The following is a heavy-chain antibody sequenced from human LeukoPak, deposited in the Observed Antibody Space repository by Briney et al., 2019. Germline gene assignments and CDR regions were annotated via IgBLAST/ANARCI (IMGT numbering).Heavy chain of an antibody. CDR1: GFTFSSYA. CDR2: ISGSGGST. J-gene: IGHJ1*01. CDR3: AKDLAFWSGYYIRYFQH. D-gene: IGHD3-3*01. V-gene: IGHV3-23*01. Sequence: GGSLRLSCAASGFTFSSYAMSWVRQAPGKGLEWVSAISGSGGSTYYADSVKGRFTNSRDNSKNTLYLQMNSLRAEDTAVYYCAKDLAFWSGYYIRYFQHWGQGTLVTVSS.